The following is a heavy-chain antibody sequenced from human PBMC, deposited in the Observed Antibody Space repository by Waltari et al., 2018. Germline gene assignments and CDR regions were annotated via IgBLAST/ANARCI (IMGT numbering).Heavy chain of an antibody. D-gene: IGHD3-10*01. V-gene: IGHV4-34*01. J-gene: IGHJ3*02. Sequence: QLQLLQWAAGLLKPSDTLSLTCAVSGGSFSVYYCSWIRQPPGKGLEWIGEINHSGSTNYNPSLKSRVTISVDTSKNQFSLKLSSVTAADTAVYYCARRDGGDDAFDIWGQGTMVTVSS. CDR2: INHSGST. CDR1: GGSFSVYY. CDR3: ARRDGGDDAFDI.